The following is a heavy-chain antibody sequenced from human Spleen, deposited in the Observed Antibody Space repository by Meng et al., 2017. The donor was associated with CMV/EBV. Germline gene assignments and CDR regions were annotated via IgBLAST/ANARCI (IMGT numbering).Heavy chain of an antibody. CDR1: GFTFSSYA. D-gene: IGHD3-3*01. Sequence: GGSLRLSCAVSGFTFSSYAMNWVRQAPGKGLEWVSGISDRGGSTYYADSVKGRFTISRDNAKNALYLQMNSLGPEDTAFYYCAKAHDFWSDYSFDHWGQGTLVTVSS. J-gene: IGHJ5*02. V-gene: IGHV3-23*01. CDR2: ISDRGGST. CDR3: AKAHDFWSDYSFDH.